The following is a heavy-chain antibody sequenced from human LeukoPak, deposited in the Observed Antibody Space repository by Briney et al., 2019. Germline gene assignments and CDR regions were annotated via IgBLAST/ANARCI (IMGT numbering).Heavy chain of an antibody. J-gene: IGHJ6*02. CDR2: ISAYNGNT. Sequence: GASVNVSCKASGYTFTSYGISWVRQAPGQGLEWMGWISAYNGNTNYAQKLQGRVTMTTDTPTSTAYMELRSLRSDDTAVYYCARDFIQIAARRGYYYYGMDVWGQGTTVTVSS. CDR3: ARDFIQIAARRGYYYYGMDV. V-gene: IGHV1-18*01. CDR1: GYTFTSYG. D-gene: IGHD6-6*01.